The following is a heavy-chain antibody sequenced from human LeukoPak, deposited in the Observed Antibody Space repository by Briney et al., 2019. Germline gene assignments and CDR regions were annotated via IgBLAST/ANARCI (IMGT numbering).Heavy chain of an antibody. J-gene: IGHJ4*02. V-gene: IGHV4-34*01. Sequence: SETLSLTCAVYGGSFSGYYWSWIRQPPGKGLEWIGEINHSGSTNYNPSLKSRVTISVDTSKNQFSLKLSSVTAADTAVYYCARDRTRDGYNQGRVFDYWGQGTLVTVSS. CDR3: ARDRTRDGYNQGRVFDY. CDR2: INHSGST. CDR1: GGSFSGYY. D-gene: IGHD5-24*01.